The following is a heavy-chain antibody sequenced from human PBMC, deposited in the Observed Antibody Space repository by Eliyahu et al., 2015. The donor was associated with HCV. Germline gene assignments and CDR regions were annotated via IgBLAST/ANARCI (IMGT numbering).Heavy chain of an antibody. V-gene: IGHV1-2*02. CDR1: GYTFTGYY. Sequence: QVQLVQSGAEVKKPGASVKVSCKASGYTFTGYYMXWVRQAPGQGLEWMGWSNPNSGGTNFEQNFQGRVTMTRDTSISTAYMELSRLRSDDTAVFYCARSVGRWLQLGPVSGAFDIWGQGTMVTVSS. J-gene: IGHJ3*02. CDR2: SNPNSGGT. CDR3: ARSVGRWLQLGPVSGAFDI. D-gene: IGHD5-24*01.